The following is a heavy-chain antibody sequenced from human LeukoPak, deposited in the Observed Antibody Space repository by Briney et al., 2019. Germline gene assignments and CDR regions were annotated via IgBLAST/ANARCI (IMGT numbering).Heavy chain of an antibody. Sequence: ASVKVSCKASGYTFSSNYMHWVRQVTGQGLEWMGWMNPKSGNTGYAQKFQGRVTITRNTSISTAYMEVSSLRCEDTAVYYCARRAVDNSYYYYMDVWGKGTTVTVSS. CDR2: MNPKSGNT. J-gene: IGHJ6*03. CDR1: GYTFSSNY. V-gene: IGHV1-8*01. D-gene: IGHD6-19*01. CDR3: ARRAVDNSYYYYMDV.